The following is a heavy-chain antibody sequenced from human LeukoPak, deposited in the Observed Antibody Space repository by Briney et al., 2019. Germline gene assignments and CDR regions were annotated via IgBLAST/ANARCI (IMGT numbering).Heavy chain of an antibody. V-gene: IGHV3-23*01. J-gene: IGHJ4*02. D-gene: IGHD1-26*01. CDR3: AKDYEVRESGSYFY. Sequence: GGSLRLSCAASGFTFSSYAMSWVRQAPGKGLEWVSAISGSGGSTYYADSVKGRFTISRDNSKNTLYLQMNSLRAEDTAVYYCAKDYEVRESGSYFYWGQGTLVTVSS. CDR2: ISGSGGST. CDR1: GFTFSSYA.